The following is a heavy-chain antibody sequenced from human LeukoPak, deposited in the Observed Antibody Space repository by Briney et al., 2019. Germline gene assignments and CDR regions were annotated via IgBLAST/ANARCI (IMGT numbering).Heavy chain of an antibody. CDR1: GGSISSGGYY. J-gene: IGHJ4*02. D-gene: IGHD1-26*01. CDR3: ACLVGALGY. CDR2: INHSGST. Sequence: SETLSLTCAVSGGSISSGGYYWSWIRQPPGKGLEWIGEINHSGSTNYNPSLKSRVTISVDTSKNQFSLKLSSVTAADTAVYYCACLVGALGYWGQGTLVTVSS. V-gene: IGHV4-34*01.